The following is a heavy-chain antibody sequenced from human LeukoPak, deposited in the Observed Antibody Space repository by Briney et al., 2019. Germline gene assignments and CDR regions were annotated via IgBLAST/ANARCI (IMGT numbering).Heavy chain of an antibody. CDR1: GGSISSYY. J-gene: IGHJ6*03. Sequence: SETLSLTCTVSGGSISSYYWSWIRQPPGKGLEWIGYIYYSGSTNYNPSLKSRVTISVDTSKNQFSLKLGSVTAADTAVYYCARGVSSSSSGDYYYYMDVWGKGTTVTGSS. CDR3: ARGVSSSSSGDYYYYMDV. CDR2: IYYSGST. V-gene: IGHV4-59*01. D-gene: IGHD6-6*01.